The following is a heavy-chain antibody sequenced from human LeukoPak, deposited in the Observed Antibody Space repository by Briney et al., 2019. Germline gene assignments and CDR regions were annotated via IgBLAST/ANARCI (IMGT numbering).Heavy chain of an antibody. V-gene: IGHV3-9*01. D-gene: IGHD6-13*01. CDR3: AKGQYSSSWSHFDY. CDR1: GFTFDDYA. Sequence: GGSLRLSCAASGFTFDDYAMHWVRQAPGKGLEWVSGISWNSGSIGYADSVKGRFTISRDNAKNSLYLQMNSLRAEDTALYYCAKGQYSSSWSHFDYWGQGTLVTVFS. CDR2: ISWNSGSI. J-gene: IGHJ4*02.